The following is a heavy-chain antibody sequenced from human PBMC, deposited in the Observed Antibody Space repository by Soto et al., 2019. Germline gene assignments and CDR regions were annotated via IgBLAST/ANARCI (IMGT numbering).Heavy chain of an antibody. CDR3: ATDWRATYHIVAKKQTTPYYYGMDV. CDR2: IYHSGST. V-gene: IGHV4-4*02. Sequence: SETLSLTCAVSGGSISSSNWWSWVRQPPGKGLEWIGEIYHSGSTNYNPSLKSRVTISVDKSKNQFSLKLSSVTAADTAVYYCATDWRATYHIVAKKQTTPYYYGMDVWGQGTTVTVSS. CDR1: GGSISSSNW. J-gene: IGHJ6*02. D-gene: IGHD5-12*01.